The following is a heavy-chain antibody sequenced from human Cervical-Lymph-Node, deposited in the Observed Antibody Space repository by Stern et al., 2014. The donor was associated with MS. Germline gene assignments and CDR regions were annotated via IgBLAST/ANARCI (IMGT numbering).Heavy chain of an antibody. Sequence: VQLVESGGGLVQPGGSLRLSCAASGFTFSSSAMSWVPQAPGKGLAWVSGIGGSGSATYYADSVKGLFTISRDNSNSTLYLQMNSLRAEDTAVYYCARDPTHRPFDYWGQGALVTVSS. V-gene: IGHV3-23*04. CDR3: ARDPTHRPFDY. CDR1: GFTFSSSA. CDR2: IGGSGSAT. J-gene: IGHJ4*02.